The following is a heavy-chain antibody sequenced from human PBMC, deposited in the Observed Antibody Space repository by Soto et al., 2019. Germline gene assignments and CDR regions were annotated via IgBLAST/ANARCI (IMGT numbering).Heavy chain of an antibody. CDR1: GFTFGDYA. Sequence: GGSLRLSCAASGFTFGDYAMNWVRQPPGRGLEWVSGVDWNSGNIFYADSVRGRFTISRDNAKNSLYLQMNSLGAEDTALYYCVKGGGYSPYSYMDVWGKGTTVTVSS. J-gene: IGHJ6*03. V-gene: IGHV3-9*01. CDR2: VDWNSGNI. CDR3: VKGGGYSPYSYMDV. D-gene: IGHD3-22*01.